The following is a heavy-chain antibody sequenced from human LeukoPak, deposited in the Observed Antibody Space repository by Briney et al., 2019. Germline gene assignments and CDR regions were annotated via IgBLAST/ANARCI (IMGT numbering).Heavy chain of an antibody. D-gene: IGHD4-23*01. CDR3: ARGGGHIYGGNSLVYNY. Sequence: SETLSLTCTVSGGSISSYYWSWIRQPPGKGLERIGYIYYSGSTNYNPSLKSRVTISVDTSKNQFSLKLSSVTAADTAVYYCARGGGHIYGGNSLVYNYWGQGTLVTVSS. V-gene: IGHV4-59*01. J-gene: IGHJ4*02. CDR1: GGSISSYY. CDR2: IYYSGST.